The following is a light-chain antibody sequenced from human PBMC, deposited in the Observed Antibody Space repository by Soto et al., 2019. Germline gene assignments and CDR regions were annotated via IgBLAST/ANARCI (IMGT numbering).Light chain of an antibody. Sequence: QSALTQPRSVSGSPGQSVTISCTGTSSDVGGYNFVSWYQQHPGKAPKFLIYDVSKRPSGVSNRFSGSKSGNTASLTISGLQAEDEADYYCCSYAGSSYVFGTGTKLTVL. CDR1: SSDVGGYNF. CDR2: DVS. J-gene: IGLJ1*01. V-gene: IGLV2-11*01. CDR3: CSYAGSSYV.